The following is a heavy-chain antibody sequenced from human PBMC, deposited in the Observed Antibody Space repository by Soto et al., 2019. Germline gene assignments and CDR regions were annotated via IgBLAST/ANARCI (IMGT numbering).Heavy chain of an antibody. V-gene: IGHV4-39*01. CDR2: IYYSGST. D-gene: IGHD2-15*01. CDR1: GGSIISSSYY. CDR3: ARQGPRGGNWFDP. J-gene: IGHJ5*02. Sequence: PSEALSLTCTVSGGSIISSSYYWGWIRQPPGKGLEWIGSIYYSGSTYYNPSLKSRVTISVDTSKNQFSLKLSSVTAADTAVYYCARQGPRGGNWFDPWGQGTLVTVSS.